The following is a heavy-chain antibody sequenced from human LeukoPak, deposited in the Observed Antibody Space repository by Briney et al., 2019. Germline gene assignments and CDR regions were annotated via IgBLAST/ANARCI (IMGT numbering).Heavy chain of an antibody. J-gene: IGHJ4*02. D-gene: IGHD2-2*01. V-gene: IGHV1-18*01. Sequence: ASVKVSCKASGYTFANYGISWVRQAPGQGLEWMGWISADNGNTNYAQKLQGRVTMTTDTSTSTAYMELRSLRSDDTAVYYCARMYCSSGWSFFDHWGQGTLVTVSS. CDR2: ISADNGNT. CDR3: ARMYCSSGWSFFDH. CDR1: GYTFANYG.